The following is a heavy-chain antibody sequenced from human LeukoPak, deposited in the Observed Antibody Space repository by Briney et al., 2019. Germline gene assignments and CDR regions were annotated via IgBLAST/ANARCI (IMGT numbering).Heavy chain of an antibody. CDR3: AREDLDGGSDFDY. Sequence: SQTLSLTCTVSGGSISSGGYYWSWIRQHPGKGLERIGYIYYSGSTYYNPSLKSRVIISVDTSKNQFSLKLSSVTAADTAVYYCAREDLDGGSDFDYWGQGTLVTVSS. CDR2: IYYSGST. CDR1: GGSISSGGYY. J-gene: IGHJ4*02. D-gene: IGHD2-15*01. V-gene: IGHV4-31*03.